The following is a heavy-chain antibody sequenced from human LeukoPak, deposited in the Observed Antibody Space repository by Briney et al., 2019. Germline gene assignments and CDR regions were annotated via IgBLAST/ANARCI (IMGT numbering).Heavy chain of an antibody. CDR2: INPNGGST. V-gene: IGHV1-46*01. Sequence: ASVKVSCKASGYTFTRYYMHWVRQPPGQGLEWMGMINPNGGSTSYAQNFQDRVTLTSDTSTSIVYMEVSSLRSEDTAVYYCARDRGYYDSSAPSYYFDYWGQGTLVTVSS. D-gene: IGHD3-22*01. J-gene: IGHJ4*02. CDR1: GYTFTRYY. CDR3: ARDRGYYDSSAPSYYFDY.